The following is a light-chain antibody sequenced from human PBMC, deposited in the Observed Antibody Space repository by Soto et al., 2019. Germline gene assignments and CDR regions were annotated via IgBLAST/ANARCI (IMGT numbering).Light chain of an antibody. V-gene: IGLV2-23*02. Sequence: QSVLTQPASVSGSPGQSITISCTGTSSDVGSYNLVSWYQQHPGKAHKLMIYEVSKRPSGVSNRFSGSKSGNTASLTFSGLQAEDEVDYYCCSYAGSSTLYVFGTGTKVTVL. J-gene: IGLJ1*01. CDR2: EVS. CDR3: CSYAGSSTLYV. CDR1: SSDVGSYNL.